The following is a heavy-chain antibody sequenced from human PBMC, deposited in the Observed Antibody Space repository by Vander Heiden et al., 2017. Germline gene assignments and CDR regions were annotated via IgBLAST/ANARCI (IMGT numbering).Heavy chain of an antibody. Sequence: EVQLVESWGGLVKPGGSLSLSGAASGSPFSSYSMNWVRQAPGKGLEWVSSISSTSSYIYYADSVKGRFTISRDNAKNSLYLQMNSLRAEDTAVYYCARTPLTTGFDCWGQGTLVTVSS. CDR3: ARTPLTTGFDC. J-gene: IGHJ4*02. V-gene: IGHV3-21*01. CDR2: ISSTSSYI. CDR1: GSPFSSYS. D-gene: IGHD4-17*01.